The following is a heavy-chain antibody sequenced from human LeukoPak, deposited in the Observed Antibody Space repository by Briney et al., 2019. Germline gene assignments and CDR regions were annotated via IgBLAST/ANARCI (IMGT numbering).Heavy chain of an antibody. V-gene: IGHV1-69*05. J-gene: IGHJ4*02. CDR2: IIPIFGTA. CDR3: GAHYASGSYVPGLVDY. Sequence: PVKVSCKASGGTFSSYAISWVRQAPGQGLEWMRGIIPIFGTANYAQKFQGRVTITTDESTSTAYMELSSLRSEDTAVYYCGAHYASGSYVPGLVDYWGLGTLVTVSS. CDR1: GGTFSSYA. D-gene: IGHD3-10*01.